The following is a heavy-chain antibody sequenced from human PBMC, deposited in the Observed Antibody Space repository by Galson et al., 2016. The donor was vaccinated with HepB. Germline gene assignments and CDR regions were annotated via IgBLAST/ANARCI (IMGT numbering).Heavy chain of an antibody. Sequence: ETLSLTCAVSGASINSLNWWSWVRQPPGKGLEWIGEVFHSGNTNYNSSLKSRVSMSADKSKNQFPLTLTSVTAADTAVYFCASLDNRRGGEVWGQGTLVTVSS. CDR1: GASINSLNW. J-gene: IGHJ4*02. CDR2: VFHSGNT. D-gene: IGHD2-2*03. V-gene: IGHV4-4*01. CDR3: ASLDNRRGGEV.